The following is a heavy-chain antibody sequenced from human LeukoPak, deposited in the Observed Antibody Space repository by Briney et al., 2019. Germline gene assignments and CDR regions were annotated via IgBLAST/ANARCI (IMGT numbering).Heavy chain of an antibody. CDR3: AKSNGYGLVDI. D-gene: IGHD3-10*01. V-gene: IGHV3-23*01. Sequence: GGSLRLSCGASGFTFTTYAMTWVRQAPGKGLEWVSSITGSGGSTYYGDSVKGRFTISRDNSKNTLYLQMNSLRAEDTAVYYCAKSNGYGLVDIWGQGTMVTVSS. CDR2: ITGSGGST. CDR1: GFTFTTYA. J-gene: IGHJ3*02.